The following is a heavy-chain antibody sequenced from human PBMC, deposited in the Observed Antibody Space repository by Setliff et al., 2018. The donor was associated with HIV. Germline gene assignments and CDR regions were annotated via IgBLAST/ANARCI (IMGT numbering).Heavy chain of an antibody. D-gene: IGHD3-10*01. CDR3: AREGLWFGDGGYYMDV. Sequence: GASVKVSCKASGYTFTSSGITWVRQAPGQGLEWMGWIGTYSGDTNYAQKFQGRVTMTTDTSTSTAYMELRSLISDDTAVYYCAREGLWFGDGGYYMDVWGTGTAVTVSS. J-gene: IGHJ6*03. V-gene: IGHV1-18*01. CDR1: GYTFTSSG. CDR2: IGTYSGDT.